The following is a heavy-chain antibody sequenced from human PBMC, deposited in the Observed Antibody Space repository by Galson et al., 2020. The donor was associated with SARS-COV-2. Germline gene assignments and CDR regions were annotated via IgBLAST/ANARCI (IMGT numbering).Heavy chain of an antibody. CDR1: GFTFSDYY. CDR3: AVSGSYPYYYYYVDV. CDR2: ISSSGSTI. J-gene: IGHJ6*03. D-gene: IGHD1-26*01. Sequence: GESLKISCAASGFTFSDYYMSWIRQAPGKGLEWVSYISSSGSTIYYADSVKGRFTISRANAKNSLYLQMNSLRAEDMAVYYCAVSGSYPYYYYYVDVWGKGTTVTVSS. V-gene: IGHV3-11*01.